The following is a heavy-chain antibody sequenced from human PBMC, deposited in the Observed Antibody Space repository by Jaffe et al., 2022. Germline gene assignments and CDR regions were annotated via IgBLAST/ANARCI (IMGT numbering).Heavy chain of an antibody. J-gene: IGHJ4*02. Sequence: QLQLQESGPGLVKPSETLSLTCTVSGGSISSSSYYWGWIRQPPGKGLEWIGSIYYSGSTYYNPSLKSRVTISVDTSKNQFSLKLSSVTAADTAVYYCASEYSGYDASGDWGQGTLVTVSS. CDR3: ASEYSGYDASGD. CDR2: IYYSGST. D-gene: IGHD5-12*01. CDR1: GGSISSSSYY. V-gene: IGHV4-39*01.